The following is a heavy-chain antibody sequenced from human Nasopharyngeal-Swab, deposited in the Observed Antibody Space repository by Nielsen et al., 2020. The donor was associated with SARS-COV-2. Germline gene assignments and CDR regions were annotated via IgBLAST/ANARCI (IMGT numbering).Heavy chain of an antibody. J-gene: IGHJ6*03. CDR3: ATGSTTVVTPEYYYYMDV. Sequence: GSMRLSCAASGVTVSSNDMGWVRQAPGKGLEGVSVIYSGGSTYYADSVKGRFTISRDNSKNTLYLQMNSLRAEDTAVYYCATGSTTVVTPEYYYYMDVWGKGTPVTVSS. D-gene: IGHD4-23*01. V-gene: IGHV3-53*05. CDR1: GVTVSSND. CDR2: IYSGGST.